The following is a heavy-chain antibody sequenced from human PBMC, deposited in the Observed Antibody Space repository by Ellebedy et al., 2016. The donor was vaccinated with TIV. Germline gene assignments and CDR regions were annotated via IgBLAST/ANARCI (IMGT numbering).Heavy chain of an antibody. CDR3: ARSMGSGWFRAPDRAFDI. CDR2: IYHSGST. J-gene: IGHJ3*02. Sequence: GSLRLXCAVSGGSISSSNWWSWVRQPPGKGLEWIGEIYHSGSTNYNPSLKSRVTISVDKSKNQFSLKLSSVTAADTAVYYCARSMGSGWFRAPDRAFDIWGQGTMVTVSS. V-gene: IGHV4-4*02. CDR1: GGSISSSNW. D-gene: IGHD6-19*01.